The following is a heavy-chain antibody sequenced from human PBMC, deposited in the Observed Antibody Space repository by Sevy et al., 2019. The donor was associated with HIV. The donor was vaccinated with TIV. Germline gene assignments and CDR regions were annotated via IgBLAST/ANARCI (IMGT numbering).Heavy chain of an antibody. J-gene: IGHJ4*02. CDR2: INHSGST. D-gene: IGHD3-3*01. Sequence: SETLSLTCAVYGGSFSGYYWSWIRQPPGKGLEWIGEINHSGSTNYNPSPKSRVTISVDTSKNQYSLKLSSVTAADTAVYYCARAYYDFWSGYLTYFDYWGQGTLVTVSS. CDR1: GGSFSGYY. CDR3: ARAYYDFWSGYLTYFDY. V-gene: IGHV4-34*01.